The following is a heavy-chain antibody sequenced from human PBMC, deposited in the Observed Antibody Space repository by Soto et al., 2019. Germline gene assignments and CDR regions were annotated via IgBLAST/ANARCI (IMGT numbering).Heavy chain of an antibody. J-gene: IGHJ4*02. V-gene: IGHV4-39*01. D-gene: IGHD4-17*01. Sequence: QLQLQESGPGLVKPSETLSLTCTVSGGSISSSSYYWGWIRQPPGKGLEWIGSIYYSGSTYYNPSLTSRVTISVDTSKNQFSLKLISVTAADTAVYYCARTTTAFDYWGQGTLVTVSS. CDR2: IYYSGST. CDR1: GGSISSSSYY. CDR3: ARTTTAFDY.